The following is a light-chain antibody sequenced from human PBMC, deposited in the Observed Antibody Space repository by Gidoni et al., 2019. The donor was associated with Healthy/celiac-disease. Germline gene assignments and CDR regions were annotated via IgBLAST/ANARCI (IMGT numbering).Light chain of an antibody. CDR2: DDS. Sequence: SHVLTQPPPVSVAPGQTARITCGGNNLGSKSVHWYQQKPGQAPVLVVYDDSDRPSGIPERFSGSNSGNTATLTISRVEAGDEADYYCQVWDSSSDHPGVFGGGTKLTVL. CDR3: QVWDSSSDHPGV. V-gene: IGLV3-21*02. J-gene: IGLJ3*02. CDR1: NLGSKS.